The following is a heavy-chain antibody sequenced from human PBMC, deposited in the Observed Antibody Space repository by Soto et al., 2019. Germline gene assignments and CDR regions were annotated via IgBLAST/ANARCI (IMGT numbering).Heavy chain of an antibody. CDR2: IYYSGST. V-gene: IGHV4-31*03. Sequence: VQLQESGPGLVKPSQTLSLTCTVSGGSISSGGYYWSWIRQHPGKGLEWIGYIYYSGSTYYNPSLKSRVTISVDTSKNQFSLKLSSVTAADTAVYYCARSPIAYCGGDCYSDYGMDVWGQGTTVTVSS. CDR3: ARSPIAYCGGDCYSDYGMDV. D-gene: IGHD2-21*02. J-gene: IGHJ6*02. CDR1: GGSISSGGYY.